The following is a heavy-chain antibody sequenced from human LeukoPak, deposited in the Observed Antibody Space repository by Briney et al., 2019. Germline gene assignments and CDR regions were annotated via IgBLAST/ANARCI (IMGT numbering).Heavy chain of an antibody. Sequence: SETLSLTCTVSGGSISSHYRSWIRQPPGKGMEWIGYMHDSGSTNHNPSLKSRVTMSVDTSKNQFSLKLTSVTAADTAVYYCAKFEPGRWFDPWGQGTLVTVSS. CDR1: GGSISSHY. CDR2: MHDSGST. J-gene: IGHJ5*02. D-gene: IGHD3-10*01. CDR3: AKFEPGRWFDP. V-gene: IGHV4-59*11.